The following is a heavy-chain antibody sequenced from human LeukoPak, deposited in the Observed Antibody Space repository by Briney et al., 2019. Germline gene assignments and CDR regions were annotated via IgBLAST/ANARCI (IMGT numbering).Heavy chain of an antibody. D-gene: IGHD2-21*01. Sequence: ASVKVSCKVSGYTLTELSMHWVRQAPGKGLERMGGFDPEDGETIYAQKFQGRVTMTEDTSTDTAYMELSSLRSEDTAVYYCATAEAYCGGDCYSSPYYYMDVWGKGTTVTVSS. CDR3: ATAEAYCGGDCYSSPYYYMDV. J-gene: IGHJ6*03. CDR2: FDPEDGET. CDR1: GYTLTELS. V-gene: IGHV1-24*01.